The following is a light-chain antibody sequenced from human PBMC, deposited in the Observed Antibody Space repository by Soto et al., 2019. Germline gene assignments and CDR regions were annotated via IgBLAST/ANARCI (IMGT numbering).Light chain of an antibody. CDR1: QSVRSTS. J-gene: IGKJ5*01. V-gene: IGKV3-20*01. CDR2: GAS. CDR3: QHYGSSPPIT. Sequence: VLTQSPGTLSLSPGERATLSCRASQSVRSTSLAWYQQKPGQAPRLLLYGASSRATGIPDKFSGGGSGTDFTLTISRLEPEDFAVYYCQHYGSSPPITFGQGTRLEIK.